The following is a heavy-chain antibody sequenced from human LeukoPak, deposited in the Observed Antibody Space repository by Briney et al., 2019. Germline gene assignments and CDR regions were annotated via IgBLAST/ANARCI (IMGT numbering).Heavy chain of an antibody. J-gene: IGHJ4*02. CDR1: GFTFSSYA. D-gene: IGHD3-3*01. CDR3: AKGGSTSSREGKHVRFLEWLSSWYFDY. CDR2: ISGSGGST. V-gene: IGHV3-23*01. Sequence: GGFLRLSCAASGFTFSSYAMSWVRQAPGKGLEWVSAISGSGGSTYYADSVKGRFTISRDNSKNTLYLQMNSLRAEDTAVYYCAKGGSTSSREGKHVRFLEWLSSWYFDYWGQGTLVTVSS.